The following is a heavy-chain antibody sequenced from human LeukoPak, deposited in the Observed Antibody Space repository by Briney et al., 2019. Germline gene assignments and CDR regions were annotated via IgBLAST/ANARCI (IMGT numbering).Heavy chain of an antibody. D-gene: IGHD5-18*01. CDR1: GGSMSSYY. CDR3: ARDRGYSYGLVY. CDR2: MYSSGTT. Sequence: SETLSLTCSVSGGSMSSYYWSWIRQSPGKGLEWIGRMYSSGTTNYNPSLKSRVTISVDTSKNQFSLKVSSVTAADTAVYYCARDRGYSYGLVYWGQGTLVTVSS. V-gene: IGHV4-4*08. J-gene: IGHJ4*02.